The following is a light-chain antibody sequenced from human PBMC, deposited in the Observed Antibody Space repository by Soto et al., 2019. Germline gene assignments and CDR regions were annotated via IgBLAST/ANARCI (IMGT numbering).Light chain of an antibody. V-gene: IGKV3-15*01. Sequence: EIVMTQSPATLSVSPGERATLSCRASQSVRNFLAWYQLKPGQXXXLXXXXXXXXAXVIPDRSSGSGSGPEFTLTISSLQSEDSAVYYCQQRSNWPPITFGQGTRLEIK. CDR3: QQRSNWPPIT. J-gene: IGKJ5*01. CDR2: XXX. CDR1: QSVRNF.